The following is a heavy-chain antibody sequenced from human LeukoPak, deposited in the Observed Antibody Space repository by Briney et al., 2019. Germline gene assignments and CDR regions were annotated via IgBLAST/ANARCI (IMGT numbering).Heavy chain of an antibody. CDR2: SYTTGST. CDR3: ARSAGSGFHLDS. J-gene: IGHJ4*02. Sequence: PSETLSLTCTISGGSTGPYYWSWLRQPAGKAGEGIGRSYTTGSTNYTPSLKSRVTMSLDTSKNQFSLKLTSVTAADTAVYYCARSAGSGFHLDSWGQGTLVTVSS. CDR1: GGSTGPYY. V-gene: IGHV4-4*07.